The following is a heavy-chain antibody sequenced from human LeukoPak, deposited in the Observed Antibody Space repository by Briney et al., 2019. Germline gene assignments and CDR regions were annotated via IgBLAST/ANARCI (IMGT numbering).Heavy chain of an antibody. V-gene: IGHV3-30*04. D-gene: IGHD2-15*01. J-gene: IGHJ3*02. CDR2: ISYDGSNK. CDR3: ARTVVVAATWDDAFDI. Sequence: GGSLRLSCAASGFTFSSYAMHWVRQAPGKGLEWVAVISYDGSNKYYADSVKGRFTISRDNSKNTLYLQMNSLRAEDTAAYYCARTVVVAATWDDAFDIWGQGTMVTVSS. CDR1: GFTFSSYA.